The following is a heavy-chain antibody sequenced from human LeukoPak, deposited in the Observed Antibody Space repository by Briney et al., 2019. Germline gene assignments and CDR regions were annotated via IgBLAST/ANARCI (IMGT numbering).Heavy chain of an antibody. J-gene: IGHJ4*02. CDR3: ARGPGGILTGYYDY. CDR2: ISAYNGNT. CDR1: GYTFTNYG. Sequence: ASAKVSCKASGYTFTNYGFSWVRQAPGQGLEWMGWISAYNGNTNYAQKLQGRVTLTTDTSTSTAYMDLRSLRSDDTAVYYCARGPGGILTGYYDYWGQGTLVTVSS. D-gene: IGHD3-9*01. V-gene: IGHV1-18*01.